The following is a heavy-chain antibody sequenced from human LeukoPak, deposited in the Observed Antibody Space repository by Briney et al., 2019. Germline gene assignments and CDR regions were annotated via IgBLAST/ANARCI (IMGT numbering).Heavy chain of an antibody. CDR2: IYTSGST. D-gene: IGHD3-22*01. CDR3: ARDPGPTYDSSGKNFGNWFDP. CDR1: GGSISSYY. J-gene: IGHJ5*02. Sequence: SQTLSLTCTVSGGSISSYYWSWIRQPAGKGLEWIGRIYTSGSTNYNPSLKSRVTMSVDTSKNQFSLKLSSVTAADTAVYYCARDPGPTYDSSGKNFGNWFDPWGQGTLVTVSS. V-gene: IGHV4-4*07.